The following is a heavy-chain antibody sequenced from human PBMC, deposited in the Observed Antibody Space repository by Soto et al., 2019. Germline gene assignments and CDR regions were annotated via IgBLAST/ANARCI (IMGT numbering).Heavy chain of an antibody. Sequence: ASVKVSCKASGYTFTSYGISWVRQAPGQGLEWMGWISAYNGNTNYAQKLQGRVTMTTDTSTSTAYMELRSLRSDDTAVYYCARDGYYDSSGYYQPGGVDYWGQGTLVTVSS. V-gene: IGHV1-18*01. CDR2: ISAYNGNT. CDR1: GYTFTSYG. J-gene: IGHJ4*02. D-gene: IGHD3-22*01. CDR3: ARDGYYDSSGYYQPGGVDY.